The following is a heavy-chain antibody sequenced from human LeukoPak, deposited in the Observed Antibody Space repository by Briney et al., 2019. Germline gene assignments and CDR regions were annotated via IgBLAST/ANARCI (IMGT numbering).Heavy chain of an antibody. CDR3: ARAAKLELRRAWFDP. Sequence: SVKVSCKAPGGTFSSYAISWVPHAPRQGLEWMGRIIPILGIENYAQKFQGRVTITADKSTSTAYMELSSLRSEDTAVYYCARAAKLELRRAWFDPWGQGTLVTVSS. CDR1: GGTFSSYA. V-gene: IGHV1-69*04. D-gene: IGHD1-7*01. J-gene: IGHJ5*02. CDR2: IIPILGIE.